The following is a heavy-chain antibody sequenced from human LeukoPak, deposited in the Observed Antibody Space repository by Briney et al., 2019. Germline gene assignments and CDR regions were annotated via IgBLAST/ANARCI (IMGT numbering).Heavy chain of an antibody. CDR3: ARGGDFWSGYYKTDY. CDR1: GYSFTSYW. V-gene: IGHV5-51*01. J-gene: IGHJ4*02. CDR2: IYPGDSDT. Sequence: GESLKISCKGSGYSFTSYWIGWVRQMPGKGLEWMGIIYPGDSDTRYSPSFQGQVTISADKSISTAYLQWSGLKASDTAMYYCARGGDFWSGYYKTDYWGQGTLVTVSS. D-gene: IGHD3-3*01.